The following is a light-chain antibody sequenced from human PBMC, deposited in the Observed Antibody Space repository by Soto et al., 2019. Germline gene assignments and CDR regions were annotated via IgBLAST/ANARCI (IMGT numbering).Light chain of an antibody. V-gene: IGKV1-39*01. Sequence: DIQMTQSPSTLSGSVGDRVTITCGASQTISSWLAWYQQKPWKAPKLLIYATDTLQSGVPSRFSGSGSGTDYTLTISSLQPEDFATYYCQQSYNTPQTFGQGTKVDI. J-gene: IGKJ1*01. CDR2: ATD. CDR1: QTISSW. CDR3: QQSYNTPQT.